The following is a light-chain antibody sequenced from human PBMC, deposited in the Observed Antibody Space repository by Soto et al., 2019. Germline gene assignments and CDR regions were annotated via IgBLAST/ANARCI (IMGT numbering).Light chain of an antibody. CDR1: QSVFYSSNNKNY. J-gene: IGKJ2*01. V-gene: IGKV4-1*01. CDR3: QQYYGTPYT. CDR2: WAS. Sequence: DIVMTQSPDSLAVSLGERATINCKSSQSVFYSSNNKNYLAWYQQKPGQPPKLLIYWASTRESGVPDRFSGSGFGTDFTLTISGLQAEDVAVYYCQQYYGTPYTFGQGTKLEIQ.